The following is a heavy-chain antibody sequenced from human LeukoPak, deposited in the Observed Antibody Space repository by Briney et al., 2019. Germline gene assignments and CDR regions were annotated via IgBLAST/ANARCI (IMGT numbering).Heavy chain of an antibody. CDR2: ISYDGGNK. Sequence: GGSLRLSCAASGFTFRTYGMHWVRQAPGKGLEWVAVISYDGGNKYYADSVKGRFTISRDNSKNTLYLQMNSLRAEDTAVYYCAKDPYGDYGYWGQGTLVTVSS. CDR3: AKDPYGDYGY. J-gene: IGHJ4*02. V-gene: IGHV3-30*18. CDR1: GFTFRTYG. D-gene: IGHD4-17*01.